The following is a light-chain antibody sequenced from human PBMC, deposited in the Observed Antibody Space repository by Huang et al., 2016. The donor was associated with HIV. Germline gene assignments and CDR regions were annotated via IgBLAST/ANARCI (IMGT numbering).Light chain of an antibody. V-gene: IGKV2-28*01. CDR3: MQTLQTPLT. J-gene: IGKJ4*01. CDR2: LGS. CDR1: QSLLQSNGYNY. Sequence: DIVMTQSPLSLPVTPGEPASISCRSSQSLLQSNGYNYLDWYLQKPGQSPQLLIYLGSNRASGVPYRFSGSGSGTAFTLKISRVEAEDVGVYYCMQTLQTPLTFGGGTKVEIK.